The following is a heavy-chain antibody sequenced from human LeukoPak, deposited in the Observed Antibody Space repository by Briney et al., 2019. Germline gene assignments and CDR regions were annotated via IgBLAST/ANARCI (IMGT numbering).Heavy chain of an antibody. J-gene: IGHJ4*02. CDR2: IDPSESYI. Sequence: GESLKISCKGSGYSFTSFWISWVRQMPGKGLEWMGRIDPSESYINYSPSFQGHVTISVDKSISTAYLQWSSLKASDTAMYYCARAPDSDSGYDYFDYWGQGTLVTVSS. CDR1: GYSFTSFW. V-gene: IGHV5-10-1*01. CDR3: ARAPDSDSGYDYFDY. D-gene: IGHD5-12*01.